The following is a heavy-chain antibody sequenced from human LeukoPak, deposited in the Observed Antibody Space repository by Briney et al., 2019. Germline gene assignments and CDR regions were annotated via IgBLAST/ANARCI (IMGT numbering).Heavy chain of an antibody. Sequence: SQTLSHTCTISGGSINSDLYYWAWIRQPAGKRLEWIGRIYTNGWTDYNPSLKSRVTISVDTSKNQFSLKLSFVTAADTAFYYCARGSGWNSLDPWGQGTLVTVSS. D-gene: IGHD6-19*01. J-gene: IGHJ5*02. CDR2: IYTNGWT. V-gene: IGHV4-61*02. CDR3: ARGSGWNSLDP. CDR1: GGSINSDLYY.